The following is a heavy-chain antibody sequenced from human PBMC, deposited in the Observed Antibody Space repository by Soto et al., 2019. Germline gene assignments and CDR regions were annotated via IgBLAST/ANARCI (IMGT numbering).Heavy chain of an antibody. D-gene: IGHD2-8*02. Sequence: QVQLQESGPGLVQPSQTLSLTCTVSGDSISSGAYYWSWIRQPPGKGLEWIGYIYHSGATYYNPSLRSRVTMSVDTAKNQVSLRLSSVTGADTAVYYCARDCGYGTVDRWGPGTLVTVSS. CDR2: IYHSGAT. CDR1: GDSISSGAYY. J-gene: IGHJ5*02. CDR3: ARDCGYGTVDR. V-gene: IGHV4-30-4*01.